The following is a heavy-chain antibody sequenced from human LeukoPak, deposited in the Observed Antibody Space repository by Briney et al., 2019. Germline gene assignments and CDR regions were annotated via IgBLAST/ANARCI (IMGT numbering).Heavy chain of an antibody. CDR1: GYTFTGYY. Sequence: ASVKVSCKASGYTFTGYYMHWVRQAPGQGLEWMGWINPNSGGTNYAQKFQGRVTMTRDMSTSTVYMELSSLRSEDTAVYYCARAATVNLPGAFDIWGQGTMVTVSS. J-gene: IGHJ3*02. CDR3: ARAATVNLPGAFDI. CDR2: INPNSGGT. D-gene: IGHD1-26*01. V-gene: IGHV1-2*02.